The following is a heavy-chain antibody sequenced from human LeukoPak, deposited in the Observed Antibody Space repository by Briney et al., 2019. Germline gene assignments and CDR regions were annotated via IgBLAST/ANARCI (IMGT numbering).Heavy chain of an antibody. J-gene: IGHJ5*02. CDR1: GFTFSSYA. D-gene: IGHD6-13*01. Sequence: GGSLRPSCAASGFTFSSYAMSWVRQAPGEGLEWVSTVSGSGGNTYYADSVKGRFTISRDNTKNTLYLQMNSLRAEDTAVYYCVREAPVAGVGRSWFDPWGQGTLVTVSS. CDR3: VREAPVAGVGRSWFDP. CDR2: VSGSGGNT. V-gene: IGHV3-23*01.